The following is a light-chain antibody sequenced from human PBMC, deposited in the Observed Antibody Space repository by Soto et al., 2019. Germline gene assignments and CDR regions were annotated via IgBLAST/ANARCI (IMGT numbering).Light chain of an antibody. V-gene: IGKV3-11*01. CDR2: DAS. CDR1: QSVSSN. J-gene: IGKJ4*01. Sequence: IVLTQSPATLSLSLGERATLSCRASQSVSSNLAWYQQKPGQPPRLLIYDASSRATGIPARFSGSGSGTDFTLTISSLEPEDFAVYYCQQRRIWPLTFGGGTKVEIK. CDR3: QQRRIWPLT.